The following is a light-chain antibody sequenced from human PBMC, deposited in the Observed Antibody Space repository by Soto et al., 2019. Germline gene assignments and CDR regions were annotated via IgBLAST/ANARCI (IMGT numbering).Light chain of an antibody. CDR1: SNDVGAFDY. Sequence: QSALTQPASVSASPGQSISISCTGTSNDVGAFDYVSWYQQHPGKAPKLIIFEVFNRPSGVSTRFSGYKSGSTASLTISGLQAEDEADYFCRSYTTNNAHVFGGGTKLTVL. CDR2: EVF. V-gene: IGLV2-14*01. CDR3: RSYTTNNAHV. J-gene: IGLJ2*01.